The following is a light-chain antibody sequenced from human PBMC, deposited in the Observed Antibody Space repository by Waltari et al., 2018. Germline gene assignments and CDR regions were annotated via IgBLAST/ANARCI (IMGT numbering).Light chain of an antibody. CDR1: NSDVGGYNY. J-gene: IGLJ2*01. Sequence: QSAPTQPPSVSGSPGQSVTIPCTGTNSDVGGYNYVSWYQQHPGKAPKLVISGVSNRPSGVSDRFSGSKSGNTASLTISGLQAEDEADYYCCSYSSSSTWLFGGGTRLTVL. CDR3: CSYSSSSTWL. V-gene: IGLV2-14*01. CDR2: GVS.